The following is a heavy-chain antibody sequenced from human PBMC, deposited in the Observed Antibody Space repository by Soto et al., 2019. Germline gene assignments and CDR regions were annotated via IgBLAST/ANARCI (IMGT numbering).Heavy chain of an antibody. CDR1: GFTFSSYG. CDR2: ISYDVSNK. V-gene: IGHV3-30*18. CDR3: AKSHAYPFDY. J-gene: IGHJ4*02. Sequence: XESLSLSCAASGFTFSSYGMHWVRQAPGKGLEWVAVISYDVSNKYYADSVKGRFTISRDNSKNTLYLQMNSLRAEDTAVYYCAKSHAYPFDYWGQGTLVTVPQ.